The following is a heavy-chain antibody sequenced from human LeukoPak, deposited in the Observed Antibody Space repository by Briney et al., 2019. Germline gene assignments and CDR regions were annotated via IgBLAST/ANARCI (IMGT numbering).Heavy chain of an antibody. CDR1: GYTFTSYY. CDR3: AISFADYGGNS. V-gene: IGHV1-46*01. Sequence: APSVKLSCKASGYTFTSYYMHWVRQAPGHRLGWMGIINPSGGSTSSAQKCQGRVTMSRDTSTSTVYMELSSLRSEDTGVYYCAISFADYGGNSWGQGTLVTDSS. D-gene: IGHD4-23*01. J-gene: IGHJ4*02. CDR2: INPSGGST.